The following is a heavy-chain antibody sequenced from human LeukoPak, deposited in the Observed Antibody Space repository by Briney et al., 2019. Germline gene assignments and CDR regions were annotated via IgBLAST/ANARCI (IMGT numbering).Heavy chain of an antibody. CDR3: AGGFNYDYNC. CDR1: GGSISSYY. CDR2: IYYSGST. J-gene: IGHJ4*02. Sequence: PPETLSLTCTVSGGSISSYYWSWIRQPPGKGLEWIGYIYYSGSTNYNLSLKSRVTISVDTTKNQFFLKLSSVTAADTAVFYCAGGFNYDYNCWGQGTLVTVSS. V-gene: IGHV4-59*01. D-gene: IGHD5-18*01.